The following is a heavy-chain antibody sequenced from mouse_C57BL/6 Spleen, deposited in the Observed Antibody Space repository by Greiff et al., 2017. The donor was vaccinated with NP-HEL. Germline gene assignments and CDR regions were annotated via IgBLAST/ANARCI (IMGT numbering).Heavy chain of an antibody. CDR2: IDPSDSYT. D-gene: IGHD3-2*02. CDR1: GYTFTSYW. Sequence: QVQLQQPGAELVMPGASVKLSCKASGYTFTSYWMHWVKQRPGQGLEWIGEIDPSDSYTNYNQKFKGKSTLTVDKSSSTAYMQLSSLTSEDSAVYYCARSHSSGYVYYFDYWGQGTTLTVSS. CDR3: ARSHSSGYVYYFDY. V-gene: IGHV1-69*01. J-gene: IGHJ2*01.